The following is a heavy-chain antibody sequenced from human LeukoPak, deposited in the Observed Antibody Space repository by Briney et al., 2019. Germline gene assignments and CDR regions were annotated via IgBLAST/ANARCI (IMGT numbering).Heavy chain of an antibody. J-gene: IGHJ4*02. V-gene: IGHV4-39*01. D-gene: IGHD3-10*01. Sequence: PSETLSLTCTVSGGSISSSSYYWGWIRQPPGKGLERIGSIYYSGSTYYNPSLKSRVTISVDTSKNQFSLKLSSVTAADTAVYYCARTSRRGSGSYYFDYWGQGTLVTVSS. CDR1: GGSISSSSYY. CDR2: IYYSGST. CDR3: ARTSRRGSGSYYFDY.